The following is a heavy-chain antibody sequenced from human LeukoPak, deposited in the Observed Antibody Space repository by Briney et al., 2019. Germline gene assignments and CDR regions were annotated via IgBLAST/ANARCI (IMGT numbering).Heavy chain of an antibody. V-gene: IGHV3-7*03. D-gene: IGHD3-22*01. CDR2: IKGDGGDK. CDR3: AGDSNYYDIGAYYDAFDM. J-gene: IGHJ3*02. Sequence: PGGSLSLSCAASGLTFCNYWMTWARRAPGKGREGVDNIKGDGGDKYYIDRAKGGFTSSRDKAKNSLHLQINSLSAEDTDVCYCAGDSNYYDIGAYYDAFDMWGQGTMVADSS. CDR1: GLTFCNYW.